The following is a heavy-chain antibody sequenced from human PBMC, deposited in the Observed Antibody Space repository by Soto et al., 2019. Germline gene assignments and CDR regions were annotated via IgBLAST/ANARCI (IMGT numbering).Heavy chain of an antibody. V-gene: IGHV3-23*01. D-gene: IGHD6-13*01. CDR1: VFTFIIYA. Sequence: PGGSRTLSCAASVFTFIIYAVTWSRKAQGKGLEWVSAISGIGASTYYADSVKGRFTLSRDNSKNALYLQMNSLRAEEKAVYYCAKSYSSSWRGPFDYWGQGTLVTVSS. CDR3: AKSYSSSWRGPFDY. J-gene: IGHJ4*02. CDR2: ISGIGAST.